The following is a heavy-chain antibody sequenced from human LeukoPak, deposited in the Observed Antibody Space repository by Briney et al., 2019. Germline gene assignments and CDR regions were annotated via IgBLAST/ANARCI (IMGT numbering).Heavy chain of an antibody. CDR1: GYTFTSYG. CDR2: ISADNGIT. Sequence: GASVKVSCKASGYTFTSYGISWVRQAPGQGLEWMGWISADNGITNYVQKLQGRVTMTTDTSTSTVYMELRSLRSDDTAVYYCATENYYDSSGSGEWGQGTLVTVSS. J-gene: IGHJ4*02. CDR3: ATENYYDSSGSGE. D-gene: IGHD3-22*01. V-gene: IGHV1-18*01.